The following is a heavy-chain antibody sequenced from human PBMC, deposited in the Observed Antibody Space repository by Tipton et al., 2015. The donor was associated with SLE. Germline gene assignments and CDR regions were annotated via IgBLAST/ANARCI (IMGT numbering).Heavy chain of an antibody. J-gene: IGHJ6*03. Sequence: SLRLSCEASGFTFSDYSMNWVRQAPGKGLEWVSSITVSSTYIYYADSVKGRFTISRDSARNSLYLQMNSLTAADTAVYYCVKSGGFNPQYYYYYMDVWDNGTTVTVSS. CDR3: VKSGGFNPQYYYYYMDV. CDR2: ITVSSTYI. V-gene: IGHV3-21*01. CDR1: GFTFSDYS.